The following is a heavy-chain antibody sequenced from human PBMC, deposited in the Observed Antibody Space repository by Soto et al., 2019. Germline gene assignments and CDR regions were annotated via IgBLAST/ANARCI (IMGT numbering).Heavy chain of an antibody. CDR2: IYYSGNT. CDR3: VRDKFWIGQADY. D-gene: IGHD3-3*01. Sequence: QVQLQESGPGLVKPSETLSLTCTVSGGSISGYYWGWIRQSPGKGLEWIGYIYYSGNTHYNPSLKRRVTISVDTSKIHFSLNLSSVTAADPAVYHCVRDKFWIGQADYWGQGTLVTVSS. V-gene: IGHV4-59*01. J-gene: IGHJ4*02. CDR1: GGSISGYY.